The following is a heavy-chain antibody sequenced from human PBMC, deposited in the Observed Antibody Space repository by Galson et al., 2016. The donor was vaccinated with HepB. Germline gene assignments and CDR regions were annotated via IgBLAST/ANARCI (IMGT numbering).Heavy chain of an antibody. CDR2: INYSGFT. V-gene: IGHV4-34*01. D-gene: IGHD3-10*01. CDR1: GGSFSGPY. Sequence: SETLSLTCDVNGGSFSGPYWSWIRQPPGKGLEWIGEINYSGFTNYNPSLKSRVTISVDTSTNRFSLKLRSVTAADTAVYYCARLGRYYTFYYYGFDVWGQGTTVTVSS. CDR3: ARLGRYYTFYYYGFDV. J-gene: IGHJ6*02.